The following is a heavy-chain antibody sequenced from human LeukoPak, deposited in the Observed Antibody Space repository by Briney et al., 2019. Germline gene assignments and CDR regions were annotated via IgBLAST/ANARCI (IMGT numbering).Heavy chain of an antibody. V-gene: IGHV3-21*01. J-gene: IGHJ6*02. D-gene: IGHD6-13*01. CDR3: ARVVAAAGSLYYYGMDV. Sequence: GGSLRLSCAASGFPFSTHSLNWVRQAPGKGLEWVSSISAGGDFVYYGDSVKGRFTMSRDNAKNSLHLQMDSLTAEDTAVYYCARVVAAAGSLYYYGMDVWGQGTTVTVSS. CDR2: ISAGGDFV. CDR1: GFPFSTHS.